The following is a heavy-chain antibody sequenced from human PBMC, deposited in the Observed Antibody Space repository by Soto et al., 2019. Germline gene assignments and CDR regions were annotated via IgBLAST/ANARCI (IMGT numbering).Heavy chain of an antibody. V-gene: IGHV3-33*01. D-gene: IGHD3-10*01. CDR3: AREEITMVRGVNIYYYYGMDV. J-gene: IGHJ6*04. CDR1: GFTFSSYG. CDR2: IWYDGSNK. Sequence: PGGSLRLSCAASGFTFSSYGMHWVRQAPGKGLEWVAVIWYDGSNKYYADSVKGRFTISRDNSKNTLYLQMNSLRAEDTAVYYYAREEITMVRGVNIYYYYGMDVWGKGTKVTVSS.